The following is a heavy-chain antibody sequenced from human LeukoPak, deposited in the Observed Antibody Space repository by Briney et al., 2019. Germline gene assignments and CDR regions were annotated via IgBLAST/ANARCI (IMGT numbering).Heavy chain of an antibody. Sequence: GGSLRLSCAASGFTFSSYEMNWVRQAPGKGLEWVSYISSSGSTIYYADSVKGRFTISRDNAKNSLYLQMNSLRAEDTAVYYCAKGSYYDILTDPFDYWGQGTLVTVSS. D-gene: IGHD3-9*01. CDR2: ISSSGSTI. V-gene: IGHV3-48*03. J-gene: IGHJ4*02. CDR1: GFTFSSYE. CDR3: AKGSYYDILTDPFDY.